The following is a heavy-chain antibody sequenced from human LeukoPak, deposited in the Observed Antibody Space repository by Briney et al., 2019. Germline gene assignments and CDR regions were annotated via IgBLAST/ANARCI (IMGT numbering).Heavy chain of an antibody. Sequence: PSETLSLTCAVYGGSFSGYYWSWIRQPPGKGLEWIGEINHSGSTNYNPSLKSRVTISVDTPKNQSSLKLSSVTVADTAVYYCASGPRSQGSEFDYWGQGTLVTVSS. CDR1: GGSFSGYY. J-gene: IGHJ4*02. D-gene: IGHD1-14*01. V-gene: IGHV4-34*01. CDR2: INHSGST. CDR3: ASGPRSQGSEFDY.